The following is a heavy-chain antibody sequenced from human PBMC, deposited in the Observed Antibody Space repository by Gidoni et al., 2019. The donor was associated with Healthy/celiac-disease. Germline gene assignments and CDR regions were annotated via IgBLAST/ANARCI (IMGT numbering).Heavy chain of an antibody. D-gene: IGHD3-3*01. V-gene: IGHV3-23*01. Sequence: EVQLLESGGGLVQPGGSLRLSCAASGFTFSSYAMSWVRQAPGKGLEWVSAISGSGGSTYYADSVKGRFTISRDNSKNTLYLQMNSLRAEDTAVYYCAKVLAIYYDFWSGSETYWGQGTLVTVSS. CDR3: AKVLAIYYDFWSGSETY. CDR2: ISGSGGST. CDR1: GFTFSSYA. J-gene: IGHJ4*02.